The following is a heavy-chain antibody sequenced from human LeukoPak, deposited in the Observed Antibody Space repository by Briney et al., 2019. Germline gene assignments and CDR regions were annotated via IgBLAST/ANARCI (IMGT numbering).Heavy chain of an antibody. D-gene: IGHD6-13*01. V-gene: IGHV1-2*06. CDR2: INPNSGGT. CDR1: GYTFTGYY. CDR3: ARDALGIAAAGTPFDP. J-gene: IGHJ5*02. Sequence: VASVKVSCKASGYTFTGYYMHWVRQAPGQGLEWMGRINPNSGGTNYAQKFQGRVTMTGDTSISTAYMELSRLRSDDTAVYYCARDALGIAAAGTPFDPWGQGTLVTVSS.